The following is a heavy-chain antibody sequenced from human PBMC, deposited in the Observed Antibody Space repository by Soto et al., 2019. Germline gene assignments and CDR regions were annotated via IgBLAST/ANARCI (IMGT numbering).Heavy chain of an antibody. V-gene: IGHV4-59*08. J-gene: IGHJ4*02. CDR3: ARYCSGGSCYIGGYYFDY. CDR1: GGSISSYY. CDR2: IYYSGST. Sequence: QVQLQESGPGLVKPSETLSLTCTVSGGSISSYYWSWIRQPPGKGLEWIGYIYYSGSTNYNPSLKSRVTISVDTSKNQFSLKLSSVTAAATAVYYCARYCSGGSCYIGGYYFDYWGQGTLVTVSS. D-gene: IGHD2-15*01.